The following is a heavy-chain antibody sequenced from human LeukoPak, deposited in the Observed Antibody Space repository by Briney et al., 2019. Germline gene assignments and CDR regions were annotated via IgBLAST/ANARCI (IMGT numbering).Heavy chain of an antibody. V-gene: IGHV3-11*01. CDR1: GFTFSDYY. Sequence: NPGGSLRLSCAASGFTFSDYYMSWIRQAPGKGLEWVSYISSSGSNKYYADSVKGRFTISRDNANNSLYLQMNSLRADDTAVYYCARRDVLIVTLDPWGQGTLVTVSS. CDR3: ARRDVLIVTLDP. J-gene: IGHJ5*02. CDR2: ISSSGSNK. D-gene: IGHD3-16*02.